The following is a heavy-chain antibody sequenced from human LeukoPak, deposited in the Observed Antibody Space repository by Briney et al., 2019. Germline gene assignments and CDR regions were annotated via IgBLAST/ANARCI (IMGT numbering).Heavy chain of an antibody. D-gene: IGHD3-10*01. J-gene: IGHJ5*02. CDR1: GGSIRSYY. CDR3: ARGRRGFGEFHLNWFDP. Sequence: SETLSLTCTVSGGSIRSYYWNWIRQPPGKGLEWIGYIYYSGSTHYNPSLKSRVTISVDTSKNQFSLKLSAVTAADTAMYYCARGRRGFGEFHLNWFDPWGQGTLVTVSS. CDR2: IYYSGST. V-gene: IGHV4-59*01.